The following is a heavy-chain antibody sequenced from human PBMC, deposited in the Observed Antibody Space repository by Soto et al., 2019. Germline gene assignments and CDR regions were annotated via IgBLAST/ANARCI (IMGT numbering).Heavy chain of an antibody. J-gene: IGHJ6*03. CDR3: ARCLWSGYYTEEDSYYMEV. V-gene: IGHV4-59*01. CDR2: IYYSGST. D-gene: IGHD3-3*01. Sequence: PSETLSLTCTVSGGSISSYYWSWIRQPPGKGLEWIGYIYYSGSTNYNPSLKSRVTISVDTSKNQFSLKLSSVTAADTAVYYCARCLWSGYYTEEDSYYMEVWGKGTTVTVSS. CDR1: GGSISSYY.